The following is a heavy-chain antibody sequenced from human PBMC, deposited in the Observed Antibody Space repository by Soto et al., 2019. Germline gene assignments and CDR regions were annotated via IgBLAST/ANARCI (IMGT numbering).Heavy chain of an antibody. CDR2: IYYSGST. J-gene: IGHJ4*02. CDR3: AKAQAWELLFDF. V-gene: IGHV4-31*03. D-gene: IGHD1-26*01. CDR1: GASISSGGYY. Sequence: SETLSLTCTVSGASISSGGYYWSWIRQHPGKGLEWIANIYYSGSTNYNPSLKSRVTISIDTPKSQFSLKLSSVTAADTAVYYCAKAQAWELLFDFWGQGTLVTVSS.